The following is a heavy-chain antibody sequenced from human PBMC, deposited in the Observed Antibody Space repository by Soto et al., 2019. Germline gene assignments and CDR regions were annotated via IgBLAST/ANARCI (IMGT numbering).Heavy chain of an antibody. CDR1: GDSISRKY. V-gene: IGHV4-4*07. CDR3: AMTVIAPSPYLDH. D-gene: IGHD4-17*01. Sequence: QVQLQESGPGLVKPSETLSLTCSVSGDSISRKYWSWLRQPAGGGLEWIGRIYTPGATNYNSSLKSRVSMSVDTSKNQFSLRLTSVTAAGTAVYFCAMTVIAPSPYLDHWGQGLLVTVSS. CDR2: IYTPGAT. J-gene: IGHJ4*02.